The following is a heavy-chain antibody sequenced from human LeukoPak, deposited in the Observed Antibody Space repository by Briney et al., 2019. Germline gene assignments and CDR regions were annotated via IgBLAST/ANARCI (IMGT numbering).Heavy chain of an antibody. V-gene: IGHV1-69*01. CDR3: ARMYYFDSGSDNWFDP. J-gene: IGHJ5*02. Sequence: ASVKVSCKASGGTFGSYAISWVRQAPGQGLDWMGGIIPIFGTANYAQKFQGRVTITADESTRTAYMELRSLRSEDTAVYYCARMYYFDSGSDNWFDPWGQGTLVTVYS. CDR2: IIPIFGTA. D-gene: IGHD3-10*01. CDR1: GGTFGSYA.